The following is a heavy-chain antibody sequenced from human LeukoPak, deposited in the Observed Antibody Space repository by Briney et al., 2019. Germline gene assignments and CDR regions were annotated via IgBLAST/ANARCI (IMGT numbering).Heavy chain of an antibody. CDR3: AKVNRIAVAGSLDY. J-gene: IGHJ4*02. V-gene: IGHV3-23*01. Sequence: PGGSLRLSCAASGFTFSVYGMSWVRQAPGKGLEWVSAISGDGTYYADSVKGRFTISRDNSKNTLYLQMNSLRAEDTAVYYCAKVNRIAVAGSLDYWGQGTLVTVSS. CDR2: ISGDGT. D-gene: IGHD6-19*01. CDR1: GFTFSVYG.